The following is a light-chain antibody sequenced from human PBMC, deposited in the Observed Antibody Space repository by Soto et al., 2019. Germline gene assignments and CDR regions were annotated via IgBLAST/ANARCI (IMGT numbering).Light chain of an antibody. CDR1: QSISSW. V-gene: IGKV1-39*01. CDR3: QQSYSNPRT. Sequence: DIQMTQSPSSLSASVGDRVTITCRASQSISSWLNWYQQKPGKAPKLLIYAASSLQSGVPSRFSGSGSGTDFTLTISSLQPEDFATYYCQQSYSNPRTFGQGTKVDI. CDR2: AAS. J-gene: IGKJ1*01.